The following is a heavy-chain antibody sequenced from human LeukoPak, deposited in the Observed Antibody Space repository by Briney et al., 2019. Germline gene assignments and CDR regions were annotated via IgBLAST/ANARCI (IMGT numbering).Heavy chain of an antibody. Sequence: GGSLRLSCAASGFTVSSNYMSWVRQAPGKGLKWVSVIYSGGSTYYADSVKGRFTISRDNSKNTLYLQMNSLRAEDTAVYYCARDHITMVRGVIYDAFDIWGQGTMVTVSS. V-gene: IGHV3-53*01. CDR2: IYSGGST. D-gene: IGHD3-10*01. CDR3: ARDHITMVRGVIYDAFDI. CDR1: GFTVSSNY. J-gene: IGHJ3*02.